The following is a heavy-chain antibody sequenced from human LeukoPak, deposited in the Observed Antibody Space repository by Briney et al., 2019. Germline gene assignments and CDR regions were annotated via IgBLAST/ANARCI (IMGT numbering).Heavy chain of an antibody. J-gene: IGHJ1*01. Sequence: SETLSLTCTVSGGSISSYYWNWIRQPPGKGLEWIGYIYYSGSTNYNPSLKSRVTISVDTSKNQFSLKLSSVTAADTAVYYCARDHRDGYNLFQHWGQGTLVTVSS. CDR1: GGSISSYY. V-gene: IGHV4-59*01. CDR3: ARDHRDGYNLFQH. CDR2: IYYSGST. D-gene: IGHD5-24*01.